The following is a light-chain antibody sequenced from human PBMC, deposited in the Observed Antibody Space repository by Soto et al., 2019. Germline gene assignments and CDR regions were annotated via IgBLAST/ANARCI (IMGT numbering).Light chain of an antibody. V-gene: IGKV3-15*01. Sequence: EIVMTQSPATLSVSPGERATLSCRASQSVNSNLAWYQQKPGQAPRLLIYGASTRATGIPARFSGSGYGTEFTPTSISLQSEDFAVYYCQQYNNWPTFGPGTKVDIK. CDR2: GAS. J-gene: IGKJ3*01. CDR3: QQYNNWPT. CDR1: QSVNSN.